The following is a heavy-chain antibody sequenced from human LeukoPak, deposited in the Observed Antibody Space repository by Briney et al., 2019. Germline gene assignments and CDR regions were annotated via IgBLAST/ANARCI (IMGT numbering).Heavy chain of an antibody. CDR2: IYYSGST. V-gene: IGHV4-59*01. CDR1: GVSISSYY. Sequence: SETLSLTCTVSGVSISSYYWSWVRQPPGKGLEWIGYIYYSGSTNYNPSLMSRVTISVDTSKNQFSLKLRSVTAADTAVYYCARVILLTATWFDPWGQGTLVTVSS. CDR3: ARVILLTATWFDP. D-gene: IGHD2/OR15-2a*01. J-gene: IGHJ5*02.